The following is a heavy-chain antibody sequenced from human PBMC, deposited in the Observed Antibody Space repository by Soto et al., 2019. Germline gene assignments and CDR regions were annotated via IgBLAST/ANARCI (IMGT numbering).Heavy chain of an antibody. Sequence: GGSLRLSCAVSGFTFHNFAMSWVRQAPGKGLEWVSIISAGGDKTYYADSLKGRFIISRDNSKNTLYLQVNSLRAEDTAIYYCAKPENSNSWGNAPDYWGQGTLVTVSS. J-gene: IGHJ4*02. CDR1: GFTFHNFA. V-gene: IGHV3-23*01. CDR2: ISAGGDKT. CDR3: AKPENSNSWGNAPDY. D-gene: IGHD6-6*01.